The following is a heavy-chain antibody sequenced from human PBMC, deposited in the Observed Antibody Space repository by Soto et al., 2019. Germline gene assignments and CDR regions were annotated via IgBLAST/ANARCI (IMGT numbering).Heavy chain of an antibody. CDR1: GYTLTRYG. D-gene: IGHD1-20*01. V-gene: IGHV1-18*01. CDR2: ISAYNANT. CDR3: AREVFRYFAL. Sequence: QVHLVQSGAEVKKPGASVKVSCKASGYTLTRYGITWVRQAPGQGLEWMGSISAYNANTNYAQKLQGRLTMTTDTSTSTAYMELTSRTSDDTAVYYCAREVFRYFALWGRGTLVSVSS. J-gene: IGHJ2*01.